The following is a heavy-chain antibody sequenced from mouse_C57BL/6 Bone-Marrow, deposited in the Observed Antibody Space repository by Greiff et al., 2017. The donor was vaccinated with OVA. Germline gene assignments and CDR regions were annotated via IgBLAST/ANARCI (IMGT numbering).Heavy chain of an antibody. CDR3: AGLLLPFDY. CDR1: GYTFTDYY. J-gene: IGHJ2*01. D-gene: IGHD1-1*01. CDR2: INPYNGGT. Sequence: EVQLQESGPVLVKPGASVKMSCKASGYTFTDYYMNWVKQSHGKSLEWIGVINPYNGGTSYNQKFKGKATLTVDKSSSTAYMELNSLTSEDSAVYYCAGLLLPFDYWGQGTTLTVSS. V-gene: IGHV1-19*01.